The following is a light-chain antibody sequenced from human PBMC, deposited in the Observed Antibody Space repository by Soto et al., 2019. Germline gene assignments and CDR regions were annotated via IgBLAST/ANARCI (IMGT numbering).Light chain of an antibody. CDR3: QQYDNWPPWT. CDR1: QSVTRN. CDR2: GAS. V-gene: IGKV3-15*01. J-gene: IGKJ1*01. Sequence: EIVMTQSPATLSVSPGERATLSCRASQSVTRNLAWYQQKPGQAPRLLIYGASTRATGIPARFSGSGSGTEFTITISSLQYEDFAVYYCQQYDNWPPWTFGQGTKVEVK.